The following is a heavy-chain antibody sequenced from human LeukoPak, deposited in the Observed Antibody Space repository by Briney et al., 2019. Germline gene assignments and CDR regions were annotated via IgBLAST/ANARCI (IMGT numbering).Heavy chain of an antibody. CDR1: GYSFTSYW. Sequence: GESLKISCKGSGYSFTSYWIGWVRQMPGKGLEWMGIIYPGDSDTRYSPSFQGQVTISADKSISTAYLQWSSLKASDTAMYYCARHGVEMVRGVIMRAFDIWGQGTMVTVSS. CDR3: ARHGVEMVRGVIMRAFDI. D-gene: IGHD3-10*01. V-gene: IGHV5-51*01. CDR2: IYPGDSDT. J-gene: IGHJ3*02.